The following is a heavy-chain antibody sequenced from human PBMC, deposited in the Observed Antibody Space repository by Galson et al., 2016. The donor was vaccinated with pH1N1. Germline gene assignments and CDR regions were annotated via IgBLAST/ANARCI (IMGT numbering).Heavy chain of an antibody. Sequence: SVKVSCKASGYIFTRDYFHWVRQAPGQGLEWMGVIDPSNGGTTFAQKFQGLVTMTRDTSTSTVYMEVSGLKSDDTAVYYYIRDLGRLRDFWGQGTLVTVSS. V-gene: IGHV1-46*03. CDR2: IDPSNGGT. J-gene: IGHJ4*02. D-gene: IGHD7-27*01. CDR3: IRDLGRLRDF. CDR1: GYIFTRDY.